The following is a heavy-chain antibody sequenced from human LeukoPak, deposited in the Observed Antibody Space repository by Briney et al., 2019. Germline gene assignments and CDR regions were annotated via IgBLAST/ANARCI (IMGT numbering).Heavy chain of an antibody. CDR3: ARVGEVIYYMDV. Sequence: SETLSLTCTVSGGSISSYYWSWIRQPPGKGLEWIGSIYHSGSTHYNPSLKSRVTISVDTSKNQFSLKLSSVTAADTAVYYCARVGEVIYYMDVWGKGTTVTVSS. J-gene: IGHJ6*03. V-gene: IGHV4-59*08. D-gene: IGHD3-16*01. CDR1: GGSISSYY. CDR2: IYHSGST.